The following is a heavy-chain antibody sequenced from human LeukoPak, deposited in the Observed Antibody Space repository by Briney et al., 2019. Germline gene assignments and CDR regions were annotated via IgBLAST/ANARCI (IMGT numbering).Heavy chain of an antibody. J-gene: IGHJ5*02. CDR3: AVGVYGDYENWFDP. Sequence: ASVKVSCKASGYTFTSYDINWVRQATGQGLEWKGWMNPNSGNTGYAQKFQGRVTMTRNTSISTAYMELSSLRSEDTAVYYCAVGVYGDYENWFDPWGQGTLVTVSS. CDR2: MNPNSGNT. V-gene: IGHV1-8*01. CDR1: GYTFTSYD. D-gene: IGHD4-17*01.